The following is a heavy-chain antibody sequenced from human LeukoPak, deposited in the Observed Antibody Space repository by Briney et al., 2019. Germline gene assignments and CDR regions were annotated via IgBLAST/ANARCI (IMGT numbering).Heavy chain of an antibody. J-gene: IGHJ4*02. CDR2: ISTDNGNT. Sequence: ASVKVSCKASGYTFTSYGITWVRQAPGQGLEWMGWISTDNGNTNYAQKLQDRVTMTTDTSTNTAYMELRSLRSDDTAVYYCARDLRSPRGCPGNYWGRGTLVTVSS. V-gene: IGHV1-18*01. CDR3: ARDLRSPRGCPGNY. CDR1: GYTFTSYG. D-gene: IGHD6-19*01.